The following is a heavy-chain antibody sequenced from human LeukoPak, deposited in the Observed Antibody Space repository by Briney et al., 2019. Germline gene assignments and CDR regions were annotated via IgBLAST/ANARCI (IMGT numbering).Heavy chain of an antibody. CDR1: GGTFSSYA. CDR3: ATTSSSSDDAFDI. J-gene: IGHJ3*02. Sequence: ASVKVSCKASGGTFSSYAISWVRQAPGQGLEWMGGIIPIFGTANYAQKFQGRVTITADVSTSTAYMELSSLRSEDTAVYYCATTSSSSDDAFDIWGQGTMVTVSS. V-gene: IGHV1-69*13. D-gene: IGHD6-6*01. CDR2: IIPIFGTA.